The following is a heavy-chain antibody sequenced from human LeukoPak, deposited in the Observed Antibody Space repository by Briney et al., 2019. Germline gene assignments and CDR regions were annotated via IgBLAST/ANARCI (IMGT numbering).Heavy chain of an antibody. J-gene: IGHJ6*02. D-gene: IGHD4-17*01. CDR1: GYTFTGYY. V-gene: IGHV1-2*04. CDR2: INPNSGGT. Sequence: GASVKVSCKASGYTFTGYYMHWVRQAPGQGLEWMGWINPNSGGTNYAQKFQGWVTMTRDASISTAYMELSRLRSDDTAVYYCARDHYGDKDYHYYGMDVWGQGTTVTVSS. CDR3: ARDHYGDKDYHYYGMDV.